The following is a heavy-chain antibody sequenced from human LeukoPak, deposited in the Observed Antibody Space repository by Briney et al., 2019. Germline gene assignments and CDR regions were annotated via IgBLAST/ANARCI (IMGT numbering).Heavy chain of an antibody. Sequence: PGGSLRLSCAASGFTFSSYSMNWVRQAPGKGLEWVSSISSSSSYIYYADSVKGRFTISRDNSKNTLYLQMNSLRAEDTAVYYCASIETMIVVDARAFDIWGQGTMVTVSS. CDR3: ASIETMIVVDARAFDI. J-gene: IGHJ3*02. V-gene: IGHV3-21*01. CDR2: ISSSSSYI. CDR1: GFTFSSYS. D-gene: IGHD3-22*01.